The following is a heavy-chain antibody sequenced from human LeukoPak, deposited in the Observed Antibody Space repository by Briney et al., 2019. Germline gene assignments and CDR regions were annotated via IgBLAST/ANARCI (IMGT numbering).Heavy chain of an antibody. Sequence: SVKVSCKASGYTFTSYDINWVRQATGQGLEWMGRIIPILGIANYAQKFQGRVTITADKSTSTAYMELSSLRSEDTAVYYCARGGEWELLQGEAFDYWGQGTLVTVSS. V-gene: IGHV1-69*04. CDR2: IIPILGIA. D-gene: IGHD1-26*01. J-gene: IGHJ4*02. CDR3: ARGGEWELLQGEAFDY. CDR1: GYTFTSYD.